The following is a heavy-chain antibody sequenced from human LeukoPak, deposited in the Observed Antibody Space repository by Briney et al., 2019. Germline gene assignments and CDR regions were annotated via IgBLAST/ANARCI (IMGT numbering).Heavy chain of an antibody. Sequence: ASVKVSCKASGYTFTSYGISWVRQAPGQGLEWMGIINPSGGSTSYAQKFQGRVTMTRDTSTSTVYMELSSLRSEDTAVYYCAREGGDHKIGAFDIWGQGTMVTVSS. V-gene: IGHV1-46*01. J-gene: IGHJ3*02. CDR1: GYTFTSYG. D-gene: IGHD4-17*01. CDR2: INPSGGST. CDR3: AREGGDHKIGAFDI.